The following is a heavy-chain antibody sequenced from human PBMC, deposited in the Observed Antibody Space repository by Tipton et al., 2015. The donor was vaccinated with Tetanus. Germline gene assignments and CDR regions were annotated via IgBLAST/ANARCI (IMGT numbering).Heavy chain of an antibody. CDR2: ISDSGTAGDSTT. Sequence: SLRLSCAASGFIFTNYAISWIRQAPGKRLEWVSAISDSGTAGDSTTYYADSVKGRFTISRDNAKNSLYLQMNSLRAEDTALYYCAKGLGFYGMDVWGQGTTVTVSS. J-gene: IGHJ6*02. D-gene: IGHD3-3*01. CDR1: GFIFTNYA. V-gene: IGHV3-23*01. CDR3: AKGLGFYGMDV.